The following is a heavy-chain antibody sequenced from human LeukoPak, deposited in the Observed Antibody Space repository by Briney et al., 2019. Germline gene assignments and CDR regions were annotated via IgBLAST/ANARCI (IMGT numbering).Heavy chain of an antibody. Sequence: ASVQVSFKASGYTFTSYYMHWVRQAPGQGLEWVGIINPRGGSSNSAQKFQGRVPMPRDTSTSTAYMELRSLRSDDTAVYYCARDEDSSSMSRFYYYYGMDVWGQGTTVTVSS. D-gene: IGHD6-6*01. CDR2: INPRGGSS. CDR3: ARDEDSSSMSRFYYYYGMDV. V-gene: IGHV1-46*01. J-gene: IGHJ6*02. CDR1: GYTFTSYY.